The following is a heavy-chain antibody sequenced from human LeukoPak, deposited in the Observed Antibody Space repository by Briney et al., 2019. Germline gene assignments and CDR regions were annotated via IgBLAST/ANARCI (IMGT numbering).Heavy chain of an antibody. CDR3: ARDRSPGGENWFDP. CDR2: ISSSSSYI. J-gene: IGHJ5*02. D-gene: IGHD4-17*01. CDR1: GFTFSSYS. V-gene: IGHV3-21*01. Sequence: PGGSLRLSCAASGFTFSSYSMDWVRQAPGKGLEWVSSISSSSSYIYYADSVKGRFTISRDNAKNSLYLQMNSLRAEDTAAYYCARDRSPGGENWFDPWGQGTLVTVSS.